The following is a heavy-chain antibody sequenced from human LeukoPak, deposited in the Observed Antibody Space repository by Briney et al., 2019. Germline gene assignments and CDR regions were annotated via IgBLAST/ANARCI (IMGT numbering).Heavy chain of an antibody. D-gene: IGHD3-16*01. J-gene: IGHJ3*02. CDR1: GGSISSYY. Sequence: SETLSLTCTASGGSISSYYWSWIRQPPGKGLEWIGYIYYSGSTNYNPSLKSRVTISVDTSKNQFSLKLSSVTAADTAVYYCAGGVGDAKHHDAFDIWGQGTMVTVSS. V-gene: IGHV4-59*01. CDR3: AGGVGDAKHHDAFDI. CDR2: IYYSGST.